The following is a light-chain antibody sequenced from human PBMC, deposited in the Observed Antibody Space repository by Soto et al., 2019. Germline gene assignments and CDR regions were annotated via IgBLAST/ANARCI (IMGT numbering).Light chain of an antibody. V-gene: IGKV3-20*01. CDR2: GAF. CDR3: QQYGSSGT. Sequence: EIVLTQSPGTLSSSPGERSTLSCRASRSVSNNFLAWYQQRRGXAPXXLIYGAFNRATGIPDRFSGSGSGTEFTLTISRLEPEDFAVDYCQQYGSSGTFGQGTKVDI. CDR1: RSVSNNF. J-gene: IGKJ1*01.